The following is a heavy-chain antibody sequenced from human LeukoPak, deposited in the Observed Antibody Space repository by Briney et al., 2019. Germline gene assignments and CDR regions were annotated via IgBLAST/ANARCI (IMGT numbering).Heavy chain of an antibody. CDR1: GFIFSSDW. CDR3: ARGLRWPDF. Sequence: GGSLRLSCAASGFIFSSDWMNWVRQAPGKGLEWVANIKQDGSEKYYVAPVKGRFTISRDNAKNSLYLQMNSLRADDTAVYYCARGLRWPDFGGQGTLVTVSS. J-gene: IGHJ4*02. D-gene: IGHD4-23*01. V-gene: IGHV3-7*03. CDR2: IKQDGSEK.